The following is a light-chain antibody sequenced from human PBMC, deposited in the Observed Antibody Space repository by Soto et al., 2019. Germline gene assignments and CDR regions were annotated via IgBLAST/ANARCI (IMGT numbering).Light chain of an antibody. J-gene: IGKJ2*01. CDR2: AAS. CDR3: QQLNSYPQNT. CDR1: QGISSY. Sequence: DIQLTQSPSFLSASVGDRVTITCRASQGISSYLAWYQQKPGKAPKLLIYAASTLQSGVPSRFSGSGSGTEFTLTISSLQPEDFVTYYCQQLNSYPQNTFGQGTKLEIK. V-gene: IGKV1-9*01.